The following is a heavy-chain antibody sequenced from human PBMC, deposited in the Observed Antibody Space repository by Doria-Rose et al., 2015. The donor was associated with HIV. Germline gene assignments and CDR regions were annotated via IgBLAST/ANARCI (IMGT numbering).Heavy chain of an antibody. CDR3: ARFRPSRGIYYSLDV. CDR2: IYSSGST. Sequence: SGGSISSYYWNWIRQPPGKGLEWIGYIYSSGSTHYNSSLKSRVTISIDTSKNQFSLKLSSVTAANTAVYYCARFRPSRGIYYSLDVWGKGTTVTVSS. CDR1: GGSISSYY. V-gene: IGHV4-4*09. D-gene: IGHD3-10*01. J-gene: IGHJ6*03.